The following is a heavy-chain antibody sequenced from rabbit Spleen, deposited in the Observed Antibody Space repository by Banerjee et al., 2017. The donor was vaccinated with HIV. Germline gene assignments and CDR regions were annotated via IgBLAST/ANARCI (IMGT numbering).Heavy chain of an antibody. CDR3: ARRSHGYDL. Sequence: QSLEESGGDLVKPEGSLTLTCTASGFSFSSSYDMSWVRQAPGKGLEWIGFIYTGNGKNYYASKAKGRFTISKTATTAVTLQMTSLTVADTATYFRARRSHGYDLWGPGTLVTV. J-gene: IGHJ2*01. CDR1: GFSFSSSYD. CDR2: IYTGNGKN. D-gene: IGHD3-1*01. V-gene: IGHV1S40*01.